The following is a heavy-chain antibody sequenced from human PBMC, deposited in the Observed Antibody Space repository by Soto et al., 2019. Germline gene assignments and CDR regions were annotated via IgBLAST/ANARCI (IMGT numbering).Heavy chain of an antibody. CDR3: ARVIPREYYYGMDV. D-gene: IGHD1-26*01. CDR1: GGTFCSYA. CDR2: IIPIFGTA. V-gene: IGHV1-69*12. Sequence: QVQLVQSGAEVKKPGSSVKVSCKASGGTFCSYAISWVRQAPGQGLEWMGGIIPIFGTANYAQKFQGRVTITADESTSTAYMELSSLRSEDTAVYYCARVIPREYYYGMDVWGQGTTVTVSS. J-gene: IGHJ6*02.